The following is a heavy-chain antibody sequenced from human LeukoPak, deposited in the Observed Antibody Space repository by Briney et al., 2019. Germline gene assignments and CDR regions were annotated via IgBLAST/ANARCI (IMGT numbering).Heavy chain of an antibody. Sequence: GGSLRLSCAASGFTLSNAYMSWVRQAPGKGPEWVGRIKNKTSGGTTDYAAPVKGRFTISRDDSKNTLYLQMNSLKTEDTAVYYCTTTIVGVTTWFDPWGQGTLVTVSS. V-gene: IGHV3-15*01. CDR1: GFTLSNAY. D-gene: IGHD1-26*01. CDR3: TTTIVGVTTWFDP. CDR2: IKNKTSGGTT. J-gene: IGHJ5*02.